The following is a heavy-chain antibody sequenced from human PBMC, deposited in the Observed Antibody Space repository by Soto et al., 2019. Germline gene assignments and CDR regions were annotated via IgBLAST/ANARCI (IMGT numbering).Heavy chain of an antibody. CDR2: IWYDGSNK. V-gene: IGHV3-33*01. CDR3: ARGGRYVPYSSGWTYDYYGMDV. J-gene: IGHJ6*01. CDR1: GFTFSSYG. D-gene: IGHD6-19*01. Sequence: QVPLVESGGGVVQPGRSLRLSCAASGFTFSSYGMHRVRQAPGKRLEWVAVIWYDGSNKYYADSVKGRFTISRDNSKNTLYLQMNSLRAEDTGVYYCARGGRYVPYSSGWTYDYYGMDVW.